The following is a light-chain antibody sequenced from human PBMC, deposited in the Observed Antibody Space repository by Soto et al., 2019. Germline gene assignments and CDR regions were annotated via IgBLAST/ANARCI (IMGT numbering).Light chain of an antibody. Sequence: QSAPPQPASFSGAPGQSFTISCTGTSRDIGTSNLVSWYQQYPGKAPKLMIYEVTKRPSGISSRFSGSKSGNTASLTISGLQPEVEADYYCFLYTGISTYLFGFGTG. CDR3: FLYTGISTYLFG. CDR1: SRDIGTSNL. J-gene: IGLJ1*01. V-gene: IGLV2-23*02. CDR2: EVT.